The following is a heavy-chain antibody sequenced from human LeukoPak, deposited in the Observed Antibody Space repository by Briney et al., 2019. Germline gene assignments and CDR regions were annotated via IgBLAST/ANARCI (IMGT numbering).Heavy chain of an antibody. CDR3: ARDRSGYPKY. D-gene: IGHD5-12*01. Sequence: GGSLRLSCAASGFIFSNNIMNWVRQAPGKGLEWVSVISADGGDIYYADSVNGRFTISRDNSKNTLHLQMDSLRAEDTAVYYCARDRSGYPKYWGQGTLVTVSS. V-gene: IGHV3-23*01. J-gene: IGHJ4*02. CDR1: GFIFSNNI. CDR2: ISADGGDI.